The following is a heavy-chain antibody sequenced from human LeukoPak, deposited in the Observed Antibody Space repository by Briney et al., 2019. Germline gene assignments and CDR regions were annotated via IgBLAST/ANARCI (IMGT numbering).Heavy chain of an antibody. D-gene: IGHD6-25*01. CDR1: GFTFSSYS. J-gene: IGHJ4*02. V-gene: IGHV3-21*01. Sequence: GGSLRLSCAASGFTFSSYSMNWVRQAPGKGLEWVSSISSSSSYIYYADSVKGRFTISRDNTKNLLYLEMNSLTVKDTALYYCTTIAASDIDYWGQGTLVTISS. CDR3: TTIAASDIDY. CDR2: ISSSSSYI.